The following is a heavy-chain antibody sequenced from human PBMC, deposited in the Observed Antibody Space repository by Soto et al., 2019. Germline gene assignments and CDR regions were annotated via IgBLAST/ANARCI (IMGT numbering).Heavy chain of an antibody. CDR1: EYSFTSYW. CDR2: IYPGDSDT. J-gene: IGHJ3*02. D-gene: IGHD2-2*02. V-gene: IGHV5-51*01. CDR3: ARLECSNGTCYIGAFDI. Sequence: PXASLKISCQGCEYSFTSYWIGWVRQMPGKGLEWMGIIYPGDSDTRYSPSFQGQVAISVDKSISTAYLQWSSLKASDSAIYYCARLECSNGTCYIGAFDIWGQGTMVTVSS.